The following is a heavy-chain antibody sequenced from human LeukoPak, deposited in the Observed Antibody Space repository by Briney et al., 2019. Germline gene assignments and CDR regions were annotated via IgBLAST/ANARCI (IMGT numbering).Heavy chain of an antibody. CDR1: SVSISTYY. CDR2: IYTSGTT. D-gene: IGHD2-2*01. CDR3: AGSVPAPKEFAY. Sequence: SETLSLTCTVSSVSISTYYWSWLRQPPGKGLEWIGYIYTSGTTNYNPSLKSRVTISADTSKNHFSLKLNSVTAADTAVYYCAGSVPAPKEFAYWGQGTLVTVSS. V-gene: IGHV4-4*09. J-gene: IGHJ4*02.